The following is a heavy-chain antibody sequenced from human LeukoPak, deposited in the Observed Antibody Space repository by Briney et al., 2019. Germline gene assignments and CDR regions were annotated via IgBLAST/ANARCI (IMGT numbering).Heavy chain of an antibody. V-gene: IGHV3-23*01. CDR3: AKEGAGYDFWSGSLTYFGY. CDR2: ISGSGGST. Sequence: GGSLRLSCAASGFTFSSYAMSWVRQAPGKGLEWVSAISGSGGSTYYADSVKGRFTISRDNSKNTLYLQMNSLRAEDTAVYYCAKEGAGYDFWSGSLTYFGYWGQGTLATVSS. CDR1: GFTFSSYA. D-gene: IGHD3-3*01. J-gene: IGHJ4*02.